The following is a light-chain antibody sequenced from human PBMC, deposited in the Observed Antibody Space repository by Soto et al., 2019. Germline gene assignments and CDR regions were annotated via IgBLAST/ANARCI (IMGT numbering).Light chain of an antibody. J-gene: IGKJ1*01. CDR2: AAS. CDR3: QQSFSTPRT. Sequence: DIQMPQSPSSQSASVGDRVTITCRASQSINSYLHWYQQKPGKAPKLLIYAASSLQSGVPSRFSGSGSETDFTLTITILQPDDFATYYCQQSFSTPRTFGQGTRVEI. V-gene: IGKV1-39*01. CDR1: QSINSY.